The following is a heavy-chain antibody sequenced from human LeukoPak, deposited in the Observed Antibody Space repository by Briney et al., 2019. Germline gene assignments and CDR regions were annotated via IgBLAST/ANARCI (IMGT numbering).Heavy chain of an antibody. D-gene: IGHD3-22*01. V-gene: IGHV3-20*04. CDR2: AYWNGGST. J-gene: IGHJ4*02. CDR1: GFTFDDYG. CDR3: ARGGSMIVFDY. Sequence: PGGSLRLSCAASGFTFDDYGMSWVRQAPGKGLEWVSSAYWNGGSTGYADSVKGRFTISRDNAKNSLYLQMSSLRVEDTALYYCARGGSMIVFDYWGQGALVTVSS.